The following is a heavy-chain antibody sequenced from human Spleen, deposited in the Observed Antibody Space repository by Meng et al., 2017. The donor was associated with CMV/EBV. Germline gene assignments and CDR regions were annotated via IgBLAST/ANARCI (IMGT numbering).Heavy chain of an antibody. CDR1: GYSYGIS. CDR3: ARGFRAGYCSGGSCYSTFYDS. CDR2: FDPEDGET. V-gene: IGHV1-24*01. D-gene: IGHD2-15*01. J-gene: IGHJ4*02. Sequence: ASVKVSCKASGYSYGISWVRQAPGKGLEWMGGFDPEDGETIYAQRFQGRVTMTEDTSTETAYMELSSLRSEDTAVYYCARGFRAGYCSGGSCYSTFYDSWGQGTLVTVSS.